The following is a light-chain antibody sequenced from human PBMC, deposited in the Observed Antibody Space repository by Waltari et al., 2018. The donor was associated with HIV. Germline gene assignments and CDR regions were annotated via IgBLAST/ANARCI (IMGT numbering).Light chain of an antibody. CDR3: QSYDNSLRVSYV. CDR1: SSNIGAYD. V-gene: IGLV1-40*01. J-gene: IGLJ1*01. Sequence: QSVLTQPPSVSGAPGQRVTISCTGSSSNIGAYDVHWYQQLPGRAPKLLIYANNERPSGVPDRCSGSKSGTAASLAIAGLQIEDEGDYFCQSYDNSLRVSYVFSAGTRVTVL. CDR2: ANN.